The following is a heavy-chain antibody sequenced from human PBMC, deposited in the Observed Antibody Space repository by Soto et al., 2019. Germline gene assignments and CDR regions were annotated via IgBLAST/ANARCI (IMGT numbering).Heavy chain of an antibody. CDR1: GGSIRGGDYY. Sequence: QVQLQESGPGLVKPSQTLSLTCTVSGGSIRGGDYYWSWIRQHPGKGLEWIGYIFYSGNSFYNPSLKCRVTISVDTSKNQFSLQLSSVTAADTAIYYCARLSSLYYNSDYGGYYFDYWGQGTLVSVSS. V-gene: IGHV4-31*03. J-gene: IGHJ4*02. D-gene: IGHD3-10*01. CDR2: IFYSGNS. CDR3: ARLSSLYYNSDYGGYYFDY.